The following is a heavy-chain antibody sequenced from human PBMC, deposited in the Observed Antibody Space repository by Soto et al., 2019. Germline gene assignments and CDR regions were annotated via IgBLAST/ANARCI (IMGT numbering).Heavy chain of an antibody. CDR3: ARGASAPRTETQPNRGGMDV. D-gene: IGHD7-27*01. Sequence: PGGSLRLSCAASGFTFSDHYMAWIRQAPGKGLEIVAHMSGSGSSEDYGDSVKGRFSIFRENSKNLLFLQMFFLRAEDTAVYYCARGASAPRTETQPNRGGMDVWGQGTTVTGS. J-gene: IGHJ6*02. CDR1: GFTFSDHY. CDR2: MSGSGSSE. V-gene: IGHV3-11*01.